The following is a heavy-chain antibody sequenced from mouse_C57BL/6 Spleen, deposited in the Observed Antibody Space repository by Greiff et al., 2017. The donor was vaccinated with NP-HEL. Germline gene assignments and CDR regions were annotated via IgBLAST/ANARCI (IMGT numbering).Heavy chain of an antibody. V-gene: IGHV14-4*01. CDR3: TAPLYYYGSSPFAY. Sequence: EVQLQQSGAELVRPGASVKLSCTASGFNIKDDYMHWVKQRPEQGLEWIGWIDPENGDTEYASKFQGKATITADTSSNTAYLQLSSLTSEDTAVYSCTAPLYYYGSSPFAYWGQGTLVTVSA. J-gene: IGHJ3*01. CDR2: IDPENGDT. CDR1: GFNIKDDY. D-gene: IGHD1-1*01.